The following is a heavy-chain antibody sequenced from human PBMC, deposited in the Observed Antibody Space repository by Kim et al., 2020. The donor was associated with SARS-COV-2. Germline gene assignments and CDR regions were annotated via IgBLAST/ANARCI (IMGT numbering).Heavy chain of an antibody. D-gene: IGHD6-6*01. Sequence: GGSLRLSCAASGFTFSSYGMHWVRQAPGKGLEWVAVISYDGSNKYYADSVKGRFTISRDNSKNTLYLQMNSLRAEDTAVYYCAKAGRGSSGPRNYYYGM. CDR1: GFTFSSYG. CDR2: ISYDGSNK. J-gene: IGHJ6*01. V-gene: IGHV3-30*18. CDR3: AKAGRGSSGPRNYYYGM.